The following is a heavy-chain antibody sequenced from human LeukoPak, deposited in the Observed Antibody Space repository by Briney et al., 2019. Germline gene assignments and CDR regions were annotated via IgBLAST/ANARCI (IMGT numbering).Heavy chain of an antibody. J-gene: IGHJ6*03. CDR3: AREARATVDDYYYMDV. CDR1: GYTFTSYG. Sequence: ASVKVSCKASGYTFTSYGISWVRQAPGQGLEWMGWISVYNGNTNYAQNLQGGATMTTDTSTSIAYMELRSLRSDDTAVYYCAREARATVDDYYYMDVWGKGTTVTVSS. D-gene: IGHD4-11*01. V-gene: IGHV1-18*01. CDR2: ISVYNGNT.